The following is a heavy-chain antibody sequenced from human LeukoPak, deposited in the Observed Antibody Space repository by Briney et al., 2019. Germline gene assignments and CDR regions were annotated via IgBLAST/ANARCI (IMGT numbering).Heavy chain of an antibody. V-gene: IGHV3-48*01. CDR2: ISSSSSTI. CDR3: VRNFQGMDV. D-gene: IGHD1-7*01. J-gene: IGHJ6*02. Sequence: HSGGSLRLSCAVSGFTFSAYSMNWVRQAPGKGLEWVSYISSSSSTIYYADSVKGRFTISRDKAKNSLNLQMNNLRAEDTAVYYCVRNFQGMDVWGQGTTVTVSS. CDR1: GFTFSAYS.